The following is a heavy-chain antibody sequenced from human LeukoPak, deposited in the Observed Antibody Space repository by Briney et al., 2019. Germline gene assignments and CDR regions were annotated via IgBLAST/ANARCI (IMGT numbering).Heavy chain of an antibody. Sequence: GASVKVSCKASGYTFTSYGISWVRQAPGQGLEWMGWISAYNGNTNYAQKLQGRVTMATDTSTSTAYMELRSLRSDDTAVYYCARVFNGIAVAGTWFDPWGQGTLVTVSS. CDR1: GYTFTSYG. CDR2: ISAYNGNT. CDR3: ARVFNGIAVAGTWFDP. V-gene: IGHV1-18*01. D-gene: IGHD6-19*01. J-gene: IGHJ5*02.